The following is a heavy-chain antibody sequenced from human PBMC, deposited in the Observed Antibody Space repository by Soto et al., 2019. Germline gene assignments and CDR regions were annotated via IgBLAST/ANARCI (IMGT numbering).Heavy chain of an antibody. J-gene: IGHJ5*02. D-gene: IGHD6-13*01. CDR3: ARGYSSSWTYNWFDP. Sequence: GGSLRLSCAASGFSFSDYYMTWIRQAPGKGLEWVSYISSSGGTKYHADSVKGRFTISRDNAKNSLYLQMSSLRAEDTAVYYCARGYSSSWTYNWFDPWGQGTLVTV. V-gene: IGHV3-11*01. CDR2: ISSSGGTK. CDR1: GFSFSDYY.